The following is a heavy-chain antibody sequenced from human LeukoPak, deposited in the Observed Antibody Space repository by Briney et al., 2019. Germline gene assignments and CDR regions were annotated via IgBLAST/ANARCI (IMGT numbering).Heavy chain of an antibody. CDR2: IKQDGSEK. CDR1: GFTFSSYW. D-gene: IGHD6-13*01. Sequence: GGSLRLSCAASGFTFSSYWMSRVRQAPGKGLEWVANIKQDGSEKYHVDSVKGRFTISRDNAKNSLYLQMNSLRAEDTAVYYCARGGSSWYPDYYYYGMDVWGQGTTVTVSS. J-gene: IGHJ6*02. V-gene: IGHV3-7*01. CDR3: ARGGSSWYPDYYYYGMDV.